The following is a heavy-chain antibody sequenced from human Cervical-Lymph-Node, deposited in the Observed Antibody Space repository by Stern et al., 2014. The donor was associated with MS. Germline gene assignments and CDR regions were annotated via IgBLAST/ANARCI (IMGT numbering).Heavy chain of an antibody. CDR1: GYTFTSYA. CDR3: ARDGAYGYGMDV. J-gene: IGHJ6*02. V-gene: IGHV1-3*01. D-gene: IGHD3-10*01. CDR2: INAGNGNT. Sequence: VQLEESGAEVKKPGASVKVSCKASGYTFTSYAMHWVRQAPGQRLEWMGWINAGNGNTKYSQKFQGRVTITRDTSASTAYMELSSLRSEDTAVYYCARDGAYGYGMDVWGQGTTVTVSS.